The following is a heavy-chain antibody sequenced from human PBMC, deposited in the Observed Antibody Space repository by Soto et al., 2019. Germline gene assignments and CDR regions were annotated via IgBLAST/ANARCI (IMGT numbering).Heavy chain of an antibody. CDR3: ARERITMVRGVTRIYGMDV. CDR1: GFTFSSYG. D-gene: IGHD3-10*01. Sequence: GGSLRLSCAASGFTFSSYGMHWVRQAPGKGLEWVAVIWYDGSNKYYADSVKGRFTISRDNSKNTLYLQMNSLRAEDTAVYYCARERITMVRGVTRIYGMDVWGQGTTVTVSS. J-gene: IGHJ6*02. V-gene: IGHV3-33*01. CDR2: IWYDGSNK.